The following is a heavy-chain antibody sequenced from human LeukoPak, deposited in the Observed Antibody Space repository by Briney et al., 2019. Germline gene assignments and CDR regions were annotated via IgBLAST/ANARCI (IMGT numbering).Heavy chain of an antibody. J-gene: IGHJ5*02. V-gene: IGHV1-69*02. CDR3: ARVRRGDDSSGP. CDR1: GGTFSSYT. Sequence: SVKVSXKASGGTFSSYTISWVRQAPGQGLEWMGRIIPILGIANYAQKFQGRVTITADKSTSTAYMELSSLRSEDTAVYYCARVRRGDDSSGPWGQGTLVTVSS. CDR2: IIPILGIA. D-gene: IGHD3-22*01.